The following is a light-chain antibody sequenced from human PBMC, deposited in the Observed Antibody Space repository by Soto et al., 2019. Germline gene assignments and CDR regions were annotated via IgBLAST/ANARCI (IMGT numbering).Light chain of an antibody. J-gene: IGKJ5*01. V-gene: IGKV1-5*03. Sequence: DIQVTQSPSTLSASVGGTVTITCRASLSISSWLAWYQQKPGIAPKLLIYKASTLQSGVPSRFSGSGYGTEFTLTISSLQPDDFATYYCQQYETYSPWTFGQGTRLEIK. CDR2: KAS. CDR3: QQYETYSPWT. CDR1: LSISSW.